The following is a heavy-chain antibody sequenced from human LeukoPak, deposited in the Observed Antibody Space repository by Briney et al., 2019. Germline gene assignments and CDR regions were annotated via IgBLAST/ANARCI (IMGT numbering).Heavy chain of an antibody. CDR2: VRVSDGAR. Sequence: GGSLRLSCVASGFPFPTYAMMWVRQAPGKGLEWVSSVRVSDGARFYADSVKGRFTTSRDNAKNTLSLQMNSLRAEDTAVYYCASGMRVGPNIGGQGTLVTGSA. J-gene: IGHJ4*02. D-gene: IGHD1-26*01. CDR1: GFPFPTYA. V-gene: IGHV3-23*01. CDR3: ASGMRVGPNI.